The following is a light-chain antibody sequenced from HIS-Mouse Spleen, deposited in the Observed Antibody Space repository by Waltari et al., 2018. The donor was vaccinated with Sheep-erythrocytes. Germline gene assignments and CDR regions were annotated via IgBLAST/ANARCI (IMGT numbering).Light chain of an antibody. Sequence: QSALTQPASVSGSPGQSITISCTGTSSDVGSYNLVSWYQQHPGKAPKLLIYEGSKRPSGVFNRFSGSKSGNTASLTISGLQAEDGADYYCCSYAGSSTPWVFGGGTKLTVL. V-gene: IGLV2-23*01. CDR3: CSYAGSSTPWV. CDR2: EGS. J-gene: IGLJ3*02. CDR1: SSDVGSYNL.